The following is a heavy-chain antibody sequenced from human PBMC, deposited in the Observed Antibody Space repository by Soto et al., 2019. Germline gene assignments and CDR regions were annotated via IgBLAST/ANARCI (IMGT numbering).Heavy chain of an antibody. CDR1: GDSVSSNSAG. J-gene: IGHJ4*01. D-gene: IGHD1-26*01. Sequence: SQTLSLTCAITGDSVSSNSAGWSWARQSPSRGLEWLGRTYYRSKWYYEYAVSVRGRITINPDTSENQYSLQLNSVTPEDTAVYFCARGEQYSGRIFDYWGQGTLVTVSS. CDR2: TYYRSKWYY. CDR3: ARGEQYSGRIFDY. V-gene: IGHV6-1*01.